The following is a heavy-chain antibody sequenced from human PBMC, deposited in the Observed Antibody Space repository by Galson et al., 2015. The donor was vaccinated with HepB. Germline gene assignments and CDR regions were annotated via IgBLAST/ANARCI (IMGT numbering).Heavy chain of an antibody. CDR2: ISYDGSNK. CDR3: AREGEAYCGGDCYPYFDY. CDR1: GFTFSSYA. Sequence: SLRLSCAASGFTFSSYAMHWVRQAPGKGLEWVAVISYDGSNKYYADSVKGRFTISRDNSKNTLYLQMNSLRAEDTAVYYCAREGEAYCGGDCYPYFDYWGQGTLVTVSS. V-gene: IGHV3-30*04. J-gene: IGHJ4*02. D-gene: IGHD2-21*02.